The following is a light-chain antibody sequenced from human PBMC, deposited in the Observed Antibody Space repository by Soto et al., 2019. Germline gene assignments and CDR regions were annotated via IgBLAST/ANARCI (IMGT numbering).Light chain of an antibody. CDR2: DAT. Sequence: DIQMTQSPSTLAASVGDRVTITCRADQSITRWLAWVQQKPGKAPSLLIYDATNLQPGVPSRFSGSGSGTEFTLTISSLQPDDFATYYCQQYNGYSHSFGQGTKVDIK. CDR1: QSITRW. CDR3: QQYNGYSHS. V-gene: IGKV1-5*01. J-gene: IGKJ2*01.